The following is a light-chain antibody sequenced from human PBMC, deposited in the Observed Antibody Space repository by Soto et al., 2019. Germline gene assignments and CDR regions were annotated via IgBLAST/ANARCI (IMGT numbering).Light chain of an antibody. V-gene: IGLV1-40*01. J-gene: IGLJ1*01. CDR2: GNN. CDR1: SSNIGAGYD. CDR3: QSYDSSLSVHYV. Sequence: QSVLTQPPSVSGAPGQRVTISCTGSSSNIGAGYDVHWYQQLPGTAPKLLIYGNNNRPSGVPDRFSGSKSGTSASLAITGLQTEDEADYYCQSYDSSLSVHYVFGTGTKVTV.